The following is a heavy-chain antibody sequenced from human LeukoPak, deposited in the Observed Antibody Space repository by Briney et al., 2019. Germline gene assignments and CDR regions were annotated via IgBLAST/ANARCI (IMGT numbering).Heavy chain of an antibody. CDR3: ARNNGMDV. CDR1: GFALSSHW. Sequence: PGGSLRLSCAASGFALSSHWMTWVCQVPGRGPEWVANVNRDGSEIYYLDSVKGRFTISKDNAKNSLYLQMNSLRAKDTALYHCARNNGMDVWGQGTTVIVSS. CDR2: VNRDGSEI. J-gene: IGHJ6*02. V-gene: IGHV3-7*03.